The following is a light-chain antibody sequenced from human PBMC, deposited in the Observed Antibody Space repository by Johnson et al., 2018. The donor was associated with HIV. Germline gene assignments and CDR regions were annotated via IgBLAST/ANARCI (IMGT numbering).Light chain of an antibody. CDR2: DNN. J-gene: IGLJ1*01. CDR3: GTWDSSLSAGGANYV. Sequence: QSVLTQPPSVSAAPGKKVTISCSGSSSNIGNNYVSWYQQLPGTAPKLLIYDNNKRPSGIPDRFSGSKSGTSATLGITGLQTGDEADYYCGTWDSSLSAGGANYVVGTGTKVTVL. V-gene: IGLV1-51*01. CDR1: SSNIGNNY.